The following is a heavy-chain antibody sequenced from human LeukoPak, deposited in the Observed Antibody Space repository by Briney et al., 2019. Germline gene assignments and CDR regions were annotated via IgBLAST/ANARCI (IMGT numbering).Heavy chain of an antibody. CDR1: GGSISSSNW. CDR2: IYHSGST. D-gene: IGHD3-9*01. CDR3: ARDYDILTEDYYYMDV. Sequence: SGTLSLTCAVSGGSISSSNWWSWVRQPPGKGLEWIGEIYHSGSTNYNPSLKSRVTMSVDTSKNQFSPKLSSVTAADTAVYYCARDYDILTEDYYYMDVWGKGTTVTISS. V-gene: IGHV4-4*02. J-gene: IGHJ6*03.